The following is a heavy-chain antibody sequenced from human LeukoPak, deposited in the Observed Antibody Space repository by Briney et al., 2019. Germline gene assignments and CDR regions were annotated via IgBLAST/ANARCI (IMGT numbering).Heavy chain of an antibody. D-gene: IGHD6-25*01. CDR3: ARASRGIAANLCFDY. CDR1: GFTFSDYW. Sequence: GGSLRLSCAASGFTFSDYWMSWVRQAPGKGLEWVANIKEDGSEKYHVDSVKGRFTISRDSAKNSLFLQMNSLRAEDTAVYYCARASRGIAANLCFDYWGQGILVTVPS. V-gene: IGHV3-7*01. CDR2: IKEDGSEK. J-gene: IGHJ4*02.